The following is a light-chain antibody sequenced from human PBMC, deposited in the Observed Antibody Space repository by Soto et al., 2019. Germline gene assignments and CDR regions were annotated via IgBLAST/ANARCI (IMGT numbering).Light chain of an antibody. Sequence: ENVLTQSPGTLSLSPGERATLSCRASQSVSSSYLAWYQQKPGQAPRLIIYGASSRATGIPDRFSGSGSGTDFTLTISRLEPEDVAVYYCQQYGSSPKTLGQGTKVDI. CDR3: QQYGSSPKT. CDR2: GAS. V-gene: IGKV3-20*01. CDR1: QSVSSSY. J-gene: IGKJ1*01.